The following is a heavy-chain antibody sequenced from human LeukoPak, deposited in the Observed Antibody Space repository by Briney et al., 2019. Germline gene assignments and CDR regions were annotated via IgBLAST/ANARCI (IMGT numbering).Heavy chain of an antibody. Sequence: ASVKVSCKASGYTFTGYYIHWVRQAPGQGVEWMGWINPNSDATVSAQKLQGRISMTMDTSITTVYMELSRLTYDDTAMYYCAGASGSNWYGKHFDYWGQGTLVTVSS. D-gene: IGHD6-13*01. CDR1: GYTFTGYY. CDR2: INPNSDAT. CDR3: AGASGSNWYGKHFDY. J-gene: IGHJ4*02. V-gene: IGHV1-2*02.